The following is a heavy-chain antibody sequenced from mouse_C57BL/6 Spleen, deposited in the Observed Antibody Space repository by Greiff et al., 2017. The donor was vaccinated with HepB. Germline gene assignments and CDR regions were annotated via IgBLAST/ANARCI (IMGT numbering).Heavy chain of an antibody. V-gene: IGHV1-66*01. CDR3: ARGGLWYFDV. CDR2: IYPGSGNT. Sequence: QVQLKQSGPELVKPGASVKISCKASGYSFTSYYIHWVKQRPGQGLEWIGWIYPGSGNTKYNEKFKGKATLTADTSSSTAYMQLSSLTSEDSAVYYCARGGLWYFDVWGTGTTVTVSS. CDR1: GYSFTSYY. J-gene: IGHJ1*03. D-gene: IGHD3-3*01.